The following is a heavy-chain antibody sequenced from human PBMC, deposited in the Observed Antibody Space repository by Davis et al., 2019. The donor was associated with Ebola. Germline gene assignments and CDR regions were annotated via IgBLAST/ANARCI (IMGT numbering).Heavy chain of an antibody. Sequence: SETLSLTCAVYGGSFSGYYWSWIRQPPGKGLEWIGEINHSGSTNYNPSLKSRVTISVDTSKNQFPLKLSSVTAADTAVYYCARGPYSSGWSEFDYWGQGTLVTVSS. D-gene: IGHD6-19*01. CDR3: ARGPYSSGWSEFDY. CDR1: GGSFSGYY. J-gene: IGHJ4*02. CDR2: INHSGST. V-gene: IGHV4-34*01.